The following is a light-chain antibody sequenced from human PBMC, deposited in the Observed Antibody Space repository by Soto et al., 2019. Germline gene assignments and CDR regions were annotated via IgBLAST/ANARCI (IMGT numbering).Light chain of an antibody. CDR2: GVS. Sequence: EIVLKKPPGTLSFSLGERAAPSCRSSRTVSANYLAWCQQKPGQAPRLLIYGVSSTAAGVPDTFSASGSGTDFTLTIGKLEPEDFAVYYCQQSDSSPLLTFGGGSMVEIK. CDR1: RTVSANY. V-gene: IGKV3-20*01. CDR3: QQSDSSPLLT. J-gene: IGKJ4*01.